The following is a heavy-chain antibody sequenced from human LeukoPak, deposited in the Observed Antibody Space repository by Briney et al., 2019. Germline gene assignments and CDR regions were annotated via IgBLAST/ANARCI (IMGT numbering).Heavy chain of an antibody. J-gene: IGHJ4*02. Sequence: PSQTLSLTCTVSGGSISSGSYYWSWIRQPAGKGLEWIGRIYTSGSTNYNPSLKSRVTISVDTSKNQFSLKLSSVTAADTAVYYCARGTSSSGYPPRNSSGWYYFDYWGQGTLVTVSS. CDR3: ARGTSSSGYPPRNSSGWYYFDY. D-gene: IGHD6-19*01. CDR1: GGSISSGSYY. V-gene: IGHV4-61*02. CDR2: IYTSGST.